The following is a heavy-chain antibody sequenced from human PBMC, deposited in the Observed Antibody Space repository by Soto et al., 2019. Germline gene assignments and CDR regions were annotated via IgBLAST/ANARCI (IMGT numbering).Heavy chain of an antibody. Sequence: PGGSLRLSCAASGFTFSSYGMHWVRQAPGKGLEWVAVISYDGSNKYYADSVKGRFTISRDNSKNTLYLQMNSLRAEDTAVYYCAKDSQFGEYNRLDPWGQGTLVTVSS. V-gene: IGHV3-30*18. J-gene: IGHJ5*02. CDR1: GFTFSSYG. CDR2: ISYDGSNK. D-gene: IGHD3-10*01. CDR3: AKDSQFGEYNRLDP.